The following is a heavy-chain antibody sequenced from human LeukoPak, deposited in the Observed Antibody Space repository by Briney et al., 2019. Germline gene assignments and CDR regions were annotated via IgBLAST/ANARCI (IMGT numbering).Heavy chain of an antibody. Sequence: GGSLRLSCAASGFTFISYSIHWVRQAPGKGLEWVAFIRCDGSNKYYADSVKGRFTISRDNSKNTLYLQMNSLRAEDTAVYYXXXXXXXXXGYYEDDAFDIWGQGTMVTVSS. D-gene: IGHD3-22*01. CDR3: XXXXXXXXGYYEDDAFDI. CDR1: GFTFISYS. J-gene: IGHJ3*02. CDR2: IRCDGSNK. V-gene: IGHV3-30*02.